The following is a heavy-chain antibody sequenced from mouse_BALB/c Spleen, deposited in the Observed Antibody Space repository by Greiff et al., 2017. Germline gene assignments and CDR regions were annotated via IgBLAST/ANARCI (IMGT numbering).Heavy chain of an antibody. CDR1: GFNIKDTY. J-gene: IGHJ2*01. Sequence: EVQLQESGAELVKPGASVKLSCTASGFNIKDTYMHWVKQRPEQGLEWIGRIDPANGNTKYDPKFQGKATITADTSSNTAYLQLSSLTSEDTAVYYCARSARYDGSYYCDDWGQGTTLTVSS. CDR3: ARSARYDGSYYCDD. V-gene: IGHV14-3*02. D-gene: IGHD2-14*01. CDR2: IDPANGNT.